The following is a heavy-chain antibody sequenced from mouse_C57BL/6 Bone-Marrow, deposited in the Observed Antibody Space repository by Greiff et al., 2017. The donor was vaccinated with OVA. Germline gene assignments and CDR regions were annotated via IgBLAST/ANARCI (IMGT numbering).Heavy chain of an antibody. CDR2: IDPSDSET. V-gene: IGHV1-52*01. J-gene: IGHJ2*01. CDR3: ARGHGSTRDTYYFDY. D-gene: IGHD1-1*01. CDR1: GYTFTSYW. Sequence: QVQLKQPGAELVRPGSSVKLSCKASGYTFTSYWMHWVKQRPIQGLEWIGNIDPSDSETHYNQKFKDKATLTVDKSSSTAYMQLSSLTSEDSAVYYCARGHGSTRDTYYFDYWGQGTTLTVSS.